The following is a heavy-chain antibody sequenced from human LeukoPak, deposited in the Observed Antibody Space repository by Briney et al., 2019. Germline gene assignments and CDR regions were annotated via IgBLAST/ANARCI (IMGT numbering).Heavy chain of an antibody. CDR3: AKGFALRKIVGGDY. CDR1: GFTFSSYA. D-gene: IGHD3-10*01. Sequence: PGGSLRLSCAASGFTFSSYAMSWVRQAPGKGLEWVSAISGSGGSTYYADSVKGRFTISRDNSKNTLYLQMNSLRAEDTAVYYCAKGFALRKIVGGDYWGQGTLVTVSS. V-gene: IGHV3-23*01. CDR2: ISGSGGST. J-gene: IGHJ4*02.